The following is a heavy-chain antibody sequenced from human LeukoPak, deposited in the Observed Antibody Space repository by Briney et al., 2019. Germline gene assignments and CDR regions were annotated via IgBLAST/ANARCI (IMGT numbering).Heavy chain of an antibody. CDR3: ARDTLGEGEDANYAVYYFDY. V-gene: IGHV3-23*01. CDR2: ISGSGSST. J-gene: IGHJ4*02. CDR1: GFTFSSYA. Sequence: PGGSLRLSCAASGFTFSSYAMSWVRQAPGKGLEWVSSISGSGSSTYYADSVKGRFTISRDNGKNSLDLQMNSLRADDTAFYYCARDTLGEGEDANYAVYYFDYWGQGTVVTVSS. D-gene: IGHD4/OR15-4a*01.